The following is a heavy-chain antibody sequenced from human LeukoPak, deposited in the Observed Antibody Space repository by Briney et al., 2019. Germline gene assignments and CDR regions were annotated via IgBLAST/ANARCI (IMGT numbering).Heavy chain of an antibody. CDR1: GGSISSYY. V-gene: IGHV4-59*01. Sequence: PSETLSLTCTVSGGSISSYYWSWIRQPPGKGLEWIGYIYYSGSTNYNPSLKSRVTISVDTSKNQFSLKLSSVTAADTAVYYCARDRGVVPAASIYYYYGMDVWGQGTRSPSP. CDR2: IYYSGST. J-gene: IGHJ6*02. CDR3: ARDRGVVPAASIYYYYGMDV. D-gene: IGHD2-2*01.